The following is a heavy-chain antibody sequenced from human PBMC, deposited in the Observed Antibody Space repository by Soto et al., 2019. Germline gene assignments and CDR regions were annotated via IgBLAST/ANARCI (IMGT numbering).Heavy chain of an antibody. D-gene: IGHD3-3*01. CDR3: AKAVQDFWSGYYTVVDYYYGMDV. J-gene: IGHJ6*02. CDR1: GFTFSSYG. V-gene: IGHV3-30*18. CDR2: LSYDGSNK. Sequence: GGSLRLSCAASGFTFSSYGMHWVRQAPGKGLEWVAVLSYDGSNKYYADSVKGRFTISRDNSKNTLYLQMNSLRAEDTAVYYCAKAVQDFWSGYYTVVDYYYGMDVWGQGTTVTVSS.